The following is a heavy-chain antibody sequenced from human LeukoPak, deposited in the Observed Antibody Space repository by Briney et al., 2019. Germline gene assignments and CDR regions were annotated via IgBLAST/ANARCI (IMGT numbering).Heavy chain of an antibody. D-gene: IGHD5-12*01. V-gene: IGHV1-46*01. J-gene: IGHJ4*02. CDR2: INPSGGST. Sequence: ASVKVSCKASGYTFTSYYMHWVRQAPGQGLEWMGIINPSGGSTSYAQKFQGRVTMTRDMSTSTVYMELSSLRSEDTAVYYCATAITNIVATIKILRGPMERWGQGTLVTVSS. CDR1: GYTFTSYY. CDR3: ATAITNIVATIKILRGPMER.